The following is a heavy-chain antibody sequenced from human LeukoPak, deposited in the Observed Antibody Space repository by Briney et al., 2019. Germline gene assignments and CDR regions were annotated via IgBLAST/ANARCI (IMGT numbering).Heavy chain of an antibody. CDR1: GFTFNNYA. J-gene: IGHJ4*02. CDR2: ISGSCGGT. V-gene: IGHV3-23*01. CDR3: AKTTTGYSSGRYPGWPVDY. Sequence: PGGSLRLSCAASGFTFNNYAVSWVRPPPGKGLEWVSAISGSCGGTYYADSVKGRFTISRDNSKNTLYLQMSSLSTEDTAVYYCAKTTTGYSSGRYPGWPVDYWGQGTLVSVSS. D-gene: IGHD6-19*01.